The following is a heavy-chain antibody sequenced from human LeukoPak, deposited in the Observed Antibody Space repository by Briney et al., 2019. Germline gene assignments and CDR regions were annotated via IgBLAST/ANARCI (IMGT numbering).Heavy chain of an antibody. CDR3: ARQKEGVAATPDY. D-gene: IGHD2-15*01. CDR2: IYPGDSDT. Sequence: GESLKISCKGSGYSFTSYWIGWVRQMPGKGLEWMGIIYPGDSDTRYSPSFQGQVTISADKSISTAYLQWCSLKASDTAMYYCARQKEGVAATPDYWGQGTLVTVSS. CDR1: GYSFTSYW. J-gene: IGHJ4*02. V-gene: IGHV5-51*01.